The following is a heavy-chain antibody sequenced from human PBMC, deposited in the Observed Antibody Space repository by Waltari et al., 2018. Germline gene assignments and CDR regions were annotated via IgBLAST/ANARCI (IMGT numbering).Heavy chain of an antibody. CDR3: ARGCGWGFYNWFDP. D-gene: IGHD3-10*01. Sequence: QVQLQQWGAGLLKPSETLSLTCAVYGGSFSGYYWCWIRQPPGKGLEWIGEINHSGSTNYNPSLKSRVTISVDTSKNQFSLKLSSVTAADTAVYYCARGCGWGFYNWFDPWGQGTLVTVSS. J-gene: IGHJ5*02. CDR1: GGSFSGYY. V-gene: IGHV4-34*01. CDR2: INHSGST.